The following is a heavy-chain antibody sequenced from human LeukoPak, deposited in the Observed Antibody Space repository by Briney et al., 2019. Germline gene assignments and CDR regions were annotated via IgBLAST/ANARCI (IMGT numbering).Heavy chain of an antibody. CDR2: IRYDGNNK. V-gene: IGHV3-30*02. CDR1: GFTFSSYG. D-gene: IGHD3-9*01. J-gene: IGHJ4*02. Sequence: GGSLRLSCAASGFTFSSYGMHWVRQAPGKGLEWVAFIRYDGNNKYYADSVKGRFTISRDNSKNTLHLQMNSLRAEDTAVYYCAKDILTGYVDYWGQGTLVTVSS. CDR3: AKDILTGYVDY.